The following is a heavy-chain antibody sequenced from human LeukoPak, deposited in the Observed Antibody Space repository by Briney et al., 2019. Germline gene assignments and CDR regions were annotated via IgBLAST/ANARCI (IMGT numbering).Heavy chain of an antibody. CDR1: GFTFSSCD. D-gene: IGHD3-10*01. Sequence: GGSLRLSCAASGFTFSSCDMTWVRQAPGRGLEWVSSIRPSGDNTYYGDSVKGRFTISRDNSKNTLYLQMNSLRAEDTAVYYCAKDQSQISIWFGELSGAFDIWGQGTMVTVSS. CDR2: IRPSGDNT. V-gene: IGHV3-23*01. J-gene: IGHJ3*02. CDR3: AKDQSQISIWFGELSGAFDI.